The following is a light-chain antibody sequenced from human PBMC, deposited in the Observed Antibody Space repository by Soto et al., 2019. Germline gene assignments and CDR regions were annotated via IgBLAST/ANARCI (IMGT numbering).Light chain of an antibody. CDR3: SSYTTSFDVV. CDR1: SSDVGTYNY. J-gene: IGLJ2*01. V-gene: IGLV2-14*01. CDR2: EVR. Sequence: QSALTQPASVSGSPGQSITISCTGTSSDVGTYNYVSWYQQLPGKAPKLMIYEVRHRPSGVSNRFSGSKSGNTASLTISGLQDEDEADYYCSSYTTSFDVVFGGGTKLTVL.